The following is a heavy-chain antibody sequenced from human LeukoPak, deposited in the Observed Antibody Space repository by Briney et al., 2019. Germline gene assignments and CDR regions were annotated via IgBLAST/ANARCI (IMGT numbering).Heavy chain of an antibody. CDR1: GFTFSSYA. V-gene: IGHV3-23*01. Sequence: GGSLRLPCAASGFTFSSYAMSWVRQAPGKGLEWVSAISGSGGSTYYADSVKGRFTISRDNSKNTLYLQMNSLRAEDTAVYYCAKDTSVVRGVNDYWGQGTLVTVSS. D-gene: IGHD3-10*01. CDR3: AKDTSVVRGVNDY. J-gene: IGHJ4*02. CDR2: ISGSGGST.